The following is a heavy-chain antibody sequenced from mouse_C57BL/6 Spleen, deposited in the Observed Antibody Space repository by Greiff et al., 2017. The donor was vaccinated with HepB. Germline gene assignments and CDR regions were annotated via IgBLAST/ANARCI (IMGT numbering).Heavy chain of an antibody. Sequence: QVQLQQPGAELVKPGASVKLSCKASGYTFTSYWMHWVKQRPGQGLEWIARIYPGSGNTYYNEKFKGKATLTAEKSSSTAYMQLSSLTSEDSAVYFCAREKDYDYSYAMDYWGQGTSVTVSS. CDR3: AREKDYDYSYAMDY. V-gene: IGHV1-76*01. CDR2: IYPGSGNT. J-gene: IGHJ4*01. CDR1: GYTFTSYW. D-gene: IGHD2-4*01.